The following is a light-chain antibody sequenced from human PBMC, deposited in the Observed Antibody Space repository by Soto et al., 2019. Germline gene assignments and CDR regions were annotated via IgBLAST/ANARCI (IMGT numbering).Light chain of an antibody. Sequence: EIVLTQSPATLSLSPGERATLSCRASQSVSSYLAWYQQKPGQAPRLLIYDASNRATGIPARFSGSGSGTDFTLTISSLEPEDFAVYYCQQRSNWFLTFGGGTKVDIK. CDR1: QSVSSY. J-gene: IGKJ4*01. V-gene: IGKV3-11*01. CDR3: QQRSNWFLT. CDR2: DAS.